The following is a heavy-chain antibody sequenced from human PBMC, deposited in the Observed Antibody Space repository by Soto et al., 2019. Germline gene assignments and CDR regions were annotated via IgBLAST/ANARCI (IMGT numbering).Heavy chain of an antibody. CDR1: GGTFSNYA. CDR2: IIPLFGTP. CDR3: ARGWETVGTTTPFAY. D-gene: IGHD1-26*01. V-gene: IGHV1-69*06. J-gene: IGHJ4*02. Sequence: VASVKVSCKASGGTFSNYATNWVRQAPGQGLEWMGGIIPLFGTPNYAQKFQGRVTFTAHKSTSTAYMELRSLRSDDTAVYYCARGWETVGTTTPFAYWGQGTLVTVSS.